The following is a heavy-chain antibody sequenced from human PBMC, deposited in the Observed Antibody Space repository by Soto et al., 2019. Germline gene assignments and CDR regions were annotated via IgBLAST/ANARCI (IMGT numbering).Heavy chain of an antibody. D-gene: IGHD3-22*01. J-gene: IGHJ4*02. CDR3: ARVDDSSGYYSLLDY. Sequence: SETLSLTCAVYGGSFSGYYWSWIRQPPGKGLEWIGEINHSGSTNYNPSLKSRVTISVDTSKNQFSLKLISVTAADTAVYYCARVDDSSGYYSLLDYWGQGTLVTVSS. CDR2: INHSGST. CDR1: GGSFSGYY. V-gene: IGHV4-34*01.